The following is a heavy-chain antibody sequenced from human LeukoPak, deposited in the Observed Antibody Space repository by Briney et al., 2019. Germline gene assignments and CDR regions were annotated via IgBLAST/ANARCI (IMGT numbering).Heavy chain of an antibody. CDR1: GYTFTSYD. Sequence: GASVKVSCKASGYTFTSYDINWVRQATGQGLEWMGWMNPNSGNTGYAQKLQGRVTMTTDTSTSTAYMELRSLRSDDTAVYYCARDLRLRGHFGTVDYWGQGTLVTVSS. CDR3: ARDLRLRGHFGTVDY. CDR2: MNPNSGNT. V-gene: IGHV1-8*01. D-gene: IGHD4-17*01. J-gene: IGHJ4*02.